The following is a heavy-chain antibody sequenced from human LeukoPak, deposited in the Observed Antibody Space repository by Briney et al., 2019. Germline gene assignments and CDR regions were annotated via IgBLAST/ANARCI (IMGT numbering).Heavy chain of an antibody. CDR2: IHDGGSPI. J-gene: IGHJ4*02. CDR3: ARGGRSWFSY. D-gene: IGHD6-13*01. Sequence: GGFILLSCAASGFTFSSFSMTWVRQAPGKGLEWISYIHDGGSPIYYADSVKGRFTVSRDNARNSLYLQMNSLRVEDTAVYYCARGGRSWFSYWGQGTVHTVSS. V-gene: IGHV3-48*01. CDR1: GFTFSSFS.